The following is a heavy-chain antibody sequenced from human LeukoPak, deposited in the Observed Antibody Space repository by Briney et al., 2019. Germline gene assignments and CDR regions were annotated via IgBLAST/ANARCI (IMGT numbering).Heavy chain of an antibody. D-gene: IGHD6-19*01. J-gene: IGHJ4*02. V-gene: IGHV4-4*07. Sequence: SETLSLTCTVSGGSISNYYWSWIRQPAGKGLEWIGRIYSDGNTDDNPSLKSRVAMSVDTSRNQFSLHLRFVTAADTALYYCARTSGITVAGRFFDYRGQGILVTVSS. CDR1: GGSISNYY. CDR3: ARTSGITVAGRFFDY. CDR2: IYSDGNT.